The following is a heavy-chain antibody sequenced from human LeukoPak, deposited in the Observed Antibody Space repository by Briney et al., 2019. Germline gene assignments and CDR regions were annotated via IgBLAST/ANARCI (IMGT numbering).Heavy chain of an antibody. Sequence: PGGSLRLSCAASGFTFSSYWMSWVRQAPGKGLEWVANIKQDGSEKYYVDSVKGRFTISRDNSKNTLYLQMNSLRAEDTAVYYCAKEPGYSYGSSGGYWGQGTLVTVSS. V-gene: IGHV3-7*03. D-gene: IGHD5-18*01. J-gene: IGHJ4*02. CDR3: AKEPGYSYGSSGGY. CDR2: IKQDGSEK. CDR1: GFTFSSYW.